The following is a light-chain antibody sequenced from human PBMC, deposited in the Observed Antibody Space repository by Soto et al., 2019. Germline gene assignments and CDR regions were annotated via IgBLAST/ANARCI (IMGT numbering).Light chain of an antibody. Sequence: QSALTQPASVSGSPGQSLTIAFTGTRSDVGGYNYVSWYQQHPGKAPNLMIYEVSNRPSGVSNRFSGSKSGNTASLTISGLQAEDEADYYCSSYTSSSTLSVFGTWTKLTVL. CDR2: EVS. J-gene: IGLJ1*01. V-gene: IGLV2-14*01. CDR1: RSDVGGYNY. CDR3: SSYTSSSTLSV.